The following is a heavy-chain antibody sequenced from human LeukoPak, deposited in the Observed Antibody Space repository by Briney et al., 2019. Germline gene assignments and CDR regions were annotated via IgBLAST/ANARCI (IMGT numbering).Heavy chain of an antibody. Sequence: SETLSLTCAVSGGDISSSTYYWSWIRQPAGKGLEWIGRIYTSGSTNYNPSLKSRVTLSIDTSKNQISLKLDSLTAADTAVYYCARGVASTSGWFDPWGQGTLVTVSS. D-gene: IGHD2-15*01. CDR2: IYTSGST. V-gene: IGHV4-61*02. CDR1: GGDISSSTYY. CDR3: ARGVASTSGWFDP. J-gene: IGHJ5*02.